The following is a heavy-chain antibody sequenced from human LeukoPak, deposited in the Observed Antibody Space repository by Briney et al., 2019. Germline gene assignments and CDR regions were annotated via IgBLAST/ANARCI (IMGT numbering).Heavy chain of an antibody. V-gene: IGHV4-39*07. D-gene: IGHD6-13*01. J-gene: IGHJ4*02. Sequence: KPSETLSLTCTVSGGSISSSSYYWGWIRQPPGKGLEWIGSIYYSGSTYYNPSLKSRVTISVDTSKNQFSLKLSSVTAADTAVYYCARGGEAAAGIFDYWGQGTLVTVSS. CDR3: ARGGEAAAGIFDY. CDR1: GGSISSSSYY. CDR2: IYYSGST.